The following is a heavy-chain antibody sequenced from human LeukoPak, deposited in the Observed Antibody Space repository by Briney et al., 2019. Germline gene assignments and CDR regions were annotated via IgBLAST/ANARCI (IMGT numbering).Heavy chain of an antibody. CDR2: INPNSGGT. Sequence: ASVKVSFKASGYTFTGYYMHWVRQAPGQGLEWMGWINPNSGGTNYAQKFQGRVTMTRDTSISTAYMELSRLRSDDTAVYYCARDTVTPEFSDAFDIWGQGTMVTVSS. D-gene: IGHD4-17*01. CDR1: GYTFTGYY. V-gene: IGHV1-2*02. J-gene: IGHJ3*02. CDR3: ARDTVTPEFSDAFDI.